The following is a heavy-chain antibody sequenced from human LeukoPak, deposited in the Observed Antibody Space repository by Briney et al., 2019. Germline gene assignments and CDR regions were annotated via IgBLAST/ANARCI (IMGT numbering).Heavy chain of an antibody. CDR2: MRRDGNEI. CDR3: AREQYSSGWYYFDY. J-gene: IGHJ4*02. Sequence: GGSLRLSCSASGFTFSTYWMSWVRQAPGKGLEWVANMRRDGNEIYYLDSVRGRFTISRDNAKNSLYLQMNSLRAEDTAVYYCAREQYSSGWYYFDYWGQGTLVTVSS. V-gene: IGHV3-7*01. D-gene: IGHD6-19*01. CDR1: GFTFSTYW.